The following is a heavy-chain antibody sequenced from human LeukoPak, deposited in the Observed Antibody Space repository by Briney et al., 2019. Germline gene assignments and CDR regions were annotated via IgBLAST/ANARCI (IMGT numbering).Heavy chain of an antibody. V-gene: IGHV3-7*01. CDR1: GFTFSNYW. D-gene: IGHD1-14*01. CDR2: INQGGSDK. Sequence: GGSLRLSCAASGFTFSNYWMTWIRQAPGKGLEWVANINQGGSDKYYVDSVKGRFTISRDNANNLLYLQMNSLRGEDTAVYYCTRDRSRAEDDWGQGTLVTVSS. CDR3: TRDRSRAEDD. J-gene: IGHJ4*02.